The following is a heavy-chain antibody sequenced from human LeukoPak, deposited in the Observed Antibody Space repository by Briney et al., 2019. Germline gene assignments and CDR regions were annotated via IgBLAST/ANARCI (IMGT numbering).Heavy chain of an antibody. CDR1: GFTFSSYA. V-gene: IGHV3-23*01. J-gene: IGHJ4*02. D-gene: IGHD6-19*01. CDR2: ISDSGSLT. Sequence: GGSLRLSCAASGFTFSSYAMSWVRQAPGKGLEWVSVISDSGSLTYYADSVKGRFTISRDNSKNTLFLQMKSLRAEDTAVYYCAKDARRTDGWYFFDYWGQGTLVTVSS. CDR3: AKDARRTDGWYFFDY.